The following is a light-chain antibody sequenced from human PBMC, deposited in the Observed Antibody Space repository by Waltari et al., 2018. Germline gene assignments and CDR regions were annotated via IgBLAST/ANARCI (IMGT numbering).Light chain of an antibody. J-gene: IGKJ1*01. Sequence: SCRASESVSRALAWYQQKPGQAPRLLIYGASTRATGIPDRFSGSGSGTDFSLTISRMEPDDFAVYYCQHYLRLPVTFGQGTTVEI. CDR3: QHYLRLPVT. CDR2: GAS. CDR1: ESVSRA. V-gene: IGKV3-20*01.